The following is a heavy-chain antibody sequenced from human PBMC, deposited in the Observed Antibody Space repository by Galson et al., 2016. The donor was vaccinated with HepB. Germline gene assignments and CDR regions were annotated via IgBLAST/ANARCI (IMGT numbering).Heavy chain of an antibody. CDR2: ISFGADRT. V-gene: IGHV3-23*01. CDR1: GFTFGHHA. D-gene: IGHD2-21*02. Sequence: SLRLSCAASGFTFGHHAMSWVRQTPGKGLEWVAAISFGADRTFYANSVRGRFTISRDNSMNTMFLQMDSLRADDTAGYYCVRDTVGVMTSFDLWGQGTQVIVSS. CDR3: VRDTVGVMTSFDL. J-gene: IGHJ4*02.